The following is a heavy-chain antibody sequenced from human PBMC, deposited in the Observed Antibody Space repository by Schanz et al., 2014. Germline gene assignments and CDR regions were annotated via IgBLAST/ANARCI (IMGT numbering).Heavy chain of an antibody. CDR3: ARGLCSGGSCSPFHAY. CDR2: LRSDGSRR. V-gene: IGHV3-30*02. D-gene: IGHD2-15*01. Sequence: VQLVESGGGVVQPGGSLRLSCVGSGYSFSDYDMYWIRQAPGKGLEWLAFLRSDGSRRDYADSVKGRFTTSRDNSKNTMYLQMNSLRAEDTAVYYCARGLCSGGSCSPFHAYWGQGTLATVSS. J-gene: IGHJ4*02. CDR1: GYSFSDYD.